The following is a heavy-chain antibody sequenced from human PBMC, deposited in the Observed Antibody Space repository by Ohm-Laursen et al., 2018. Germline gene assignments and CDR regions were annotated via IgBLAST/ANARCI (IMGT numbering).Heavy chain of an antibody. CDR3: AKGTTDVDY. CDR1: GFTFSSYG. Sequence: SLRLSCSASGFTFSSYGMHWVRQAPGKGLEWVAVISYDGSNKYYADSVKGRFTISRDNSKNTLYLQMNSLRAEDTAVYYCAKGTTDVDYWGQGTLVTVSS. CDR2: ISYDGSNK. D-gene: IGHD1-1*01. V-gene: IGHV3-30*18. J-gene: IGHJ4*02.